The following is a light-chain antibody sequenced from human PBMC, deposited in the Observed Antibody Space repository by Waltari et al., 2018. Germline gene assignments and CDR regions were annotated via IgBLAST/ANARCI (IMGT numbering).Light chain of an antibody. CDR2: LGS. J-gene: IGKJ3*01. CDR1: QSLLQSNGYNY. V-gene: IGKV2-28*01. Sequence: DIVMTQSTLSLPVSPGEPASISCRASQSLLQSNGYNYLDWYLQKPGQSPQLLIYLGSNRASGVPDRFSGSGSGTYFTLKISRVEAEDVGVYYCMQALQTPQVTFRPGTKVYIK. CDR3: MQALQTPQVT.